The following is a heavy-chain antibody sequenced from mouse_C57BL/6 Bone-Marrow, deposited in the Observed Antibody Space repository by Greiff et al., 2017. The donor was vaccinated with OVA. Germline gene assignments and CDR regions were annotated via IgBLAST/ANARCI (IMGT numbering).Heavy chain of an antibody. Sequence: VQLQQPGAELVKPGASVKLSCKASGYTFTSYWMQWVKQRPGQGLEWIGEIDPSDSYTNYNQKFKGKATLTVDPSSSTAYMQLSSRTSADSAVYYCARDYEAMDYWGQGTSVTVSS. J-gene: IGHJ4*01. CDR1: GYTFTSYW. CDR2: IDPSDSYT. V-gene: IGHV1-50*01. CDR3: ARDYEAMDY.